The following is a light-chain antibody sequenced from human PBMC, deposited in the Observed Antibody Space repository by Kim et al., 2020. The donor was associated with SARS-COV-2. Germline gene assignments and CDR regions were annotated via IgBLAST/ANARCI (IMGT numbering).Light chain of an antibody. Sequence: QSVLTQPPSASGTPGQRVSISCSGGTLNIGQNYVYWHQQLPGTAPKLLIYNNNQRPSGVPDRFSGSKSGTSASLAISGLRSDDEADYYCAVWDDNLDGWVFGGGTQLTVL. CDR1: TLNIGQNY. CDR2: NNN. CDR3: AVWDDNLDGWV. V-gene: IGLV1-47*02. J-gene: IGLJ3*02.